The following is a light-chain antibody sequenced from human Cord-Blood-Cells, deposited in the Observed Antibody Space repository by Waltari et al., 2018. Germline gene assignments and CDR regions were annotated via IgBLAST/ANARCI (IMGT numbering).Light chain of an antibody. J-gene: IGLJ1*01. CDR3: CSYAGSSTYV. CDR1: SSAVGSYNL. CDR2: EVS. V-gene: IGLV2-23*02. Sequence: QSALTQPASVSGSPGQSITIPCTGPSSAVGSYNLVSWYQQHPGKAPKLMIYEVSKRPSGVSNRFSGSKSGNTASLTISGLQAEDEADYYCCSYAGSSTYVFGTGTKVTVL.